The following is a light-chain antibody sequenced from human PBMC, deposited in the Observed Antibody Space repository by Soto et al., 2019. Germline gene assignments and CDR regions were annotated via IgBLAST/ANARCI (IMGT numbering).Light chain of an antibody. CDR1: QSLTNSF. V-gene: IGKV3-20*01. CDR3: QQYGTSEII. CDR2: DTS. J-gene: IGKJ5*01. Sequence: EILLTQSPGTLSLSPGERATLSCGASQSLTNSFIAWYQQKPGQAPRLLIYDTSSRDTGIPDRFSGSGSGTDFTLPISRLEPEDFEVFFCQQYGTSEIIFGQGTRLEIK.